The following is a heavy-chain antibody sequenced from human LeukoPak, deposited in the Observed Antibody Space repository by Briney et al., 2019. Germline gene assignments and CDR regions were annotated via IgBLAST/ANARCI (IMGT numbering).Heavy chain of an antibody. CDR2: IRSKTNSYAT. D-gene: IGHD1-1*01. J-gene: IGHJ4*02. CDR1: GYTFNGHY. CDR3: TRYNVGFES. V-gene: IGHV3-73*01. Sequence: KVSCKASGYTFNGHYMHWVRQASGKGLEWVGRIRSKTNSYATSYAASVKGRFALSRDDSKNTAYLQMNSLKTEDTAVYYCTRYNVGFESWGQGTLVTVSS.